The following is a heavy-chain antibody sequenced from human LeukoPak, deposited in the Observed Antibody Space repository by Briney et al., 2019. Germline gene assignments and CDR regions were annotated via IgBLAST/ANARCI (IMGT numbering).Heavy chain of an antibody. CDR1: GGSFSGYY. V-gene: IGHV4-34*01. CDR3: ARLPTTYFDSNFDY. CDR2: INHSGST. D-gene: IGHD3-9*01. Sequence: PSETLSLTCAVYGGSFSGYYWSWIRQPPGKGLEWIGEINHSGSTNYSPSLKSRVTISVDTSKNQFSLKLSSVTAADTAVYYCARLPTTYFDSNFDYWGQGTLVTVSS. J-gene: IGHJ4*02.